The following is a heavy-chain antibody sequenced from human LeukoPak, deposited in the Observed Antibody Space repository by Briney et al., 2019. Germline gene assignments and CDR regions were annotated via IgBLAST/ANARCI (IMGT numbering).Heavy chain of an antibody. Sequence: KPSEPLSLTCTVSGGSVSSGSDYWSWIRPPPGKGLEWIGYIYYSGSTNYNPSFKSRVTISVDTSKNQFSLKLSSVTAADTAAYYCARGGYGEYYYDSSGYYLFDYWGQGTLVTVSS. CDR2: IYYSGST. CDR1: GGSVSSGSDY. J-gene: IGHJ4*02. CDR3: ARGGYGEYYYDSSGYYLFDY. V-gene: IGHV4-61*01. D-gene: IGHD3-22*01.